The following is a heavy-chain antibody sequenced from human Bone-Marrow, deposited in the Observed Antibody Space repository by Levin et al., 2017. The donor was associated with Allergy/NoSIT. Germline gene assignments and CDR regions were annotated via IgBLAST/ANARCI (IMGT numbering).Heavy chain of an antibody. V-gene: IGHV3-7*02. D-gene: IGHD3-16*01. J-gene: IGHJ4*02. CDR2: IDRGGSDI. CDR1: GFTFSGYW. Sequence: ASVKVSCVASGFTFSGYWMSWVRQAPGKGLEWVANIDRGGSDIHYVDSAKGRFTISRDNAKNSLYLQMDSLRADDTAVYYCATNSDYRFDYWGQGTPVTVSS. CDR3: ATNSDYRFDY.